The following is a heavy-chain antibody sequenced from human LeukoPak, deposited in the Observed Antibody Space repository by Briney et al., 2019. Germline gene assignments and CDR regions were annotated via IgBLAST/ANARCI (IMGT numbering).Heavy chain of an antibody. Sequence: PGGSLRLSCAASGFTFDDYGMSWVRQAPGKGLEWVSGINWNGGSTGYADSVKGRFTISRDNSKNTLYLQMNSLRAEDTAVYYCARTQYDFWSGYYGYWGQGTLVTVSS. CDR1: GFTFDDYG. J-gene: IGHJ4*02. CDR3: ARTQYDFWSGYYGY. V-gene: IGHV3-20*04. CDR2: INWNGGST. D-gene: IGHD3-3*01.